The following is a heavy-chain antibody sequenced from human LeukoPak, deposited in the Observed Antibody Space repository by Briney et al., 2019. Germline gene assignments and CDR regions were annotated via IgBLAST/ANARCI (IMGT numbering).Heavy chain of an antibody. J-gene: IGHJ5*02. D-gene: IGHD6-13*01. Sequence: ASVKVSCKASGYTFTSYDINWVRQATGQGLEWMGWMNPNSGNTGYAQKFQGRVTMTRNTSISTAYMELSSLRSEDTAVCYCASSSRVEKRGAAAGIRRYNWFGPWGQGTLVTVSS. CDR2: MNPNSGNT. CDR3: ASSSRVEKRGAAAGIRRYNWFGP. V-gene: IGHV1-8*01. CDR1: GYTFTSYD.